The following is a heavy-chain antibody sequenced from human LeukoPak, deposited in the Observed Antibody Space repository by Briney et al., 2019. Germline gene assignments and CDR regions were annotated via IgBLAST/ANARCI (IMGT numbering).Heavy chain of an antibody. J-gene: IGHJ4*02. CDR2: INHSGVT. Sequence: KPSETLSLTCAVYGGSFSHSYWNWVRQPPGKGLEWIGEINHSGVTDYNPSLGSRVTMSVDTSKNQFFLKLTSVTAADTAVYYCARGPDHAKVGYWGQGALVTVSS. V-gene: IGHV4-34*01. CDR3: ARGPDHAKVGY. D-gene: IGHD1-26*01. CDR1: GGSFSHSY.